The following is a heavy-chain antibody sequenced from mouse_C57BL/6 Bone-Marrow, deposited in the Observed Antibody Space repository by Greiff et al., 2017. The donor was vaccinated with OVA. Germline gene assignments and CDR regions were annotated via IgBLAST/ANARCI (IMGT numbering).Heavy chain of an antibody. CDR2: IYPGDGDT. V-gene: IGHV1-80*01. D-gene: IGHD2-1*01. CDR3: ARWDYYGNYRDYFDY. Sequence: LQESGAELVKPGASVKISCKASGYAFSSYWMNWVKQRPGKGLEWIGQIYPGDGDTNYNGKFKGKATLTADKSSSTAYMQLSSLTSEDSAVYFCARWDYYGNYRDYFDYWGQGTTLTVSS. CDR1: GYAFSSYW. J-gene: IGHJ2*01.